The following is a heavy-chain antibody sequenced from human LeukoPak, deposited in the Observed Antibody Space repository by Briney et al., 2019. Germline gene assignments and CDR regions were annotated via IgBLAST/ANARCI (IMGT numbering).Heavy chain of an antibody. CDR3: ARISPTNYGDYGFDY. V-gene: IGHV4-59*08. Sequence: SETLSLTCTVSGGSISSYYWSWIRQPPGKGLEWIGSVYHSGNTYYNPSLKSQVTISVDTSKKQFSLKLSSVTAADTAVYYCARISPTNYGDYGFDYWGQGTLVTVSS. J-gene: IGHJ4*02. CDR1: GGSISSYY. CDR2: VYHSGNT. D-gene: IGHD4-17*01.